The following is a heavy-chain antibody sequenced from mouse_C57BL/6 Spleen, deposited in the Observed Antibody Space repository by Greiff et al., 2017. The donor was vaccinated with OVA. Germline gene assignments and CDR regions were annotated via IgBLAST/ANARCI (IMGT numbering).Heavy chain of an antibody. V-gene: IGHV1-81*01. D-gene: IGHD2-5*01. CDR3: ERRPTIVATRYYYAMDY. J-gene: IGHJ4*01. CDR1: GYTFTSYG. CDR2: IYPRSGNT. Sequence: VQLQQSGAELARPGASVKLSCKASGYTFTSYGISWVKQRTGQGLEWIGEIYPRSGNTYYNEKFKGKATLTADKSSSTAYMELRSLTSEDSAVYFCERRPTIVATRYYYAMDYWGQGTSVTVAS.